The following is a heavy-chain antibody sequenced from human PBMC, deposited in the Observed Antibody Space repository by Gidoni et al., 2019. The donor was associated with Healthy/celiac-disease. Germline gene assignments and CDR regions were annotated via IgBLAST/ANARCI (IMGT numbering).Heavy chain of an antibody. CDR3: AKDIKDGWQWLAN. CDR2: ISWDGGST. Sequence: EGQLVESGGVVVTPGVSVRPICGAPGSTFDNYTMQWVRRAPGKGLEWVSLISWDGGSTYYADYVKGRFTISRNNSKNSLYLQMNSLRTEDTALYYCAKDIKDGWQWLANWGQGTLVTVSS. CDR1: GSTFDNYT. J-gene: IGHJ4*02. V-gene: IGHV3-43*01. D-gene: IGHD6-19*01.